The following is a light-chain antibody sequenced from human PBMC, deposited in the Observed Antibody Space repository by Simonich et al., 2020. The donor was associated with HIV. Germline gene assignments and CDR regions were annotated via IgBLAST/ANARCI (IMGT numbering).Light chain of an antibody. J-gene: IGKJ4*01. Sequence: EIVMTQSPATLSVSPGERATLSCRASQSVNSHVTWYQPKPGQAPRLLIYAVSTRATDIPARFSGSGSGTEFTLTISSIQSEDFAVYYCQQYNNWPLTFGGGTKVEIK. CDR1: QSVNSH. V-gene: IGKV3-15*01. CDR3: QQYNNWPLT. CDR2: AVS.